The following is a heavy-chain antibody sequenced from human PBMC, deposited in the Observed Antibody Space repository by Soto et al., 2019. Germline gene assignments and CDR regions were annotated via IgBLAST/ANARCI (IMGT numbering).Heavy chain of an antibody. CDR2: ISYDGSNK. CDR3: AKDPSTIFGVVTHFDY. Sequence: GGSLRLSCAASGFTFSSYGMHWVRQAPGKGLEWVAVISYDGSNKYYADSVKGRFTISRDNSKNKLYLQMNSLRAEDTAVYYCAKDPSTIFGVVTHFDYWGQGTLVTVSS. V-gene: IGHV3-30*18. CDR1: GFTFSSYG. D-gene: IGHD3-3*01. J-gene: IGHJ4*02.